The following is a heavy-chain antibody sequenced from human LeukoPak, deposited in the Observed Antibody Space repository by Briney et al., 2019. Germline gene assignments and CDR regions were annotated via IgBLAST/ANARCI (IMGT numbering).Heavy chain of an antibody. CDR1: GGSFSGYY. D-gene: IGHD6-19*01. J-gene: IGHJ5*02. Sequence: SETLSPTCAVYGGSFSGYYWSWIRQPPGKGLEWIGEINHSGSTNYNPSLKSRVTISVDTPKNQFSLKLSSVTAADTAVYYCARVKYSSGWNDGGGGWFDPWGQGTLVTVSS. CDR3: ARVKYSSGWNDGGGGWFDP. V-gene: IGHV4-34*01. CDR2: INHSGST.